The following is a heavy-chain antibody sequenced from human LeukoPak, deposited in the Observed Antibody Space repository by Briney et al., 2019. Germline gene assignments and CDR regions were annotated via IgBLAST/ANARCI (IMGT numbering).Heavy chain of an antibody. CDR2: IYYSGST. J-gene: IGHJ3*02. Sequence: SETLSLTCAVSGYPINNAYYWVWIRQPPGKGLEWIGSIYYSGSTYYNPSLKSRVTISVDTSKNQFSLKLSSVTAADTAVYYCARRNSMVRGVLDAFDIWGQGTMVTVSS. CDR1: GYPINNAYY. V-gene: IGHV4-38-2*01. CDR3: ARRNSMVRGVLDAFDI. D-gene: IGHD3-10*01.